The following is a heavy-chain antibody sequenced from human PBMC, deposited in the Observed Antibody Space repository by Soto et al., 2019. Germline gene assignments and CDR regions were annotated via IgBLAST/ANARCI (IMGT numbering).Heavy chain of an antibody. Sequence: GGSLRLSCAASGFTFINAWLNWVRQAPGNGQEWVGRIKSKNDGGTTDYAAPVKGRFTISRDDSKNTVYLQMNSLRTEDTALYYCAADLPGHGGGYEFDYWGQGTPVTVSS. CDR3: AADLPGHGGGYEFDY. J-gene: IGHJ4*01. CDR2: IKSKNDGGTT. V-gene: IGHV3-15*07. D-gene: IGHD2-15*01. CDR1: GFTFINAW.